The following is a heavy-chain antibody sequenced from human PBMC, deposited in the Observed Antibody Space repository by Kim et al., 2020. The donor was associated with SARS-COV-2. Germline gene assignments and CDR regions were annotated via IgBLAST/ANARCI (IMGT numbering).Heavy chain of an antibody. J-gene: IGHJ6*02. D-gene: IGHD3-10*01. V-gene: IGHV6-1*01. CDR3: ARDQGMFYYYGMDV. Sequence: AVSVKSRITINPDTSKNQFSLQLNSVTPEDTAVYDCARDQGMFYYYGMDVWGQGTTVTVSS.